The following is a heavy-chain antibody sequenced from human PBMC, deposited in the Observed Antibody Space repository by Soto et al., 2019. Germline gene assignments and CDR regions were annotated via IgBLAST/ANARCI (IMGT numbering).Heavy chain of an antibody. D-gene: IGHD6-19*01. CDR2: ISSSGTSA. CDR3: ARDRGAVTGQY. V-gene: IGHV3-21*04. J-gene: IGHJ4*02. CDR1: GFPFSSYS. Sequence: GGSLILSCAASGFPFSSYSMSWVRQAPGKGLEWVSAISSSGTSANYADSVKGRFTISRDNAKNSLYLQMNSLRAEDTAVYYCARDRGAVTGQYWGQGALVTVSS.